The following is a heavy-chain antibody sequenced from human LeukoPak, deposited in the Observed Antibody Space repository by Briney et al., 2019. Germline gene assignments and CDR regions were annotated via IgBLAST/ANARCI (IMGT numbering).Heavy chain of an antibody. CDR2: TSSSGDIT. CDR3: ARSSRQKLEHYDYYYIDV. Sequence: GGSLRLSCAASGFTFSDCFMSWIRQAPGRGLEWISYTSSSGDITHYADSVKGRFTISRDNARNSLYLQMNSLRAEDTAVYYCARSSRQKLEHYDYYYIDVWGKGTTVTVSS. J-gene: IGHJ6*03. V-gene: IGHV3-11*01. D-gene: IGHD1-1*01. CDR1: GFTFSDCF.